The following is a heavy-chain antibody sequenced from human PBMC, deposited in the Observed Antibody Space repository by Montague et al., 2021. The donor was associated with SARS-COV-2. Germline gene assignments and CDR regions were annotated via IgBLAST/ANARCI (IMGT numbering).Heavy chain of an antibody. CDR1: GTSFSGYY. CDR3: ARSMTYGSGNYPY. J-gene: IGHJ4*02. D-gene: IGHD3-10*01. Sequence: SETLSLTCAVHGTSFSGYYWNWIRQPPGKGLEWIGEINHGGSTKYSPSLKSRLTISADTSKSQFSLKLTSVAAADTAIYYCARSMTYGSGNYPYWGQGTLVTVSS. CDR2: INHGGST. V-gene: IGHV4-34*01.